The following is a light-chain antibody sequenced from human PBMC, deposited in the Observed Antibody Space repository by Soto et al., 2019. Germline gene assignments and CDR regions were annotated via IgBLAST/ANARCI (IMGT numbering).Light chain of an antibody. CDR1: QAISSS. J-gene: IGKJ2*01. V-gene: IGKV1-9*01. Sequence: DIQLTQSPSFLSASVGDRVTITCRASQAISSSLAWYQHNPGKAPKLLIYTASTLQNGVPSSFLGSGSGTEFTLTISSLQPEDFATYYCQHLNDYRYTFGQGTKVEIK. CDR2: TAS. CDR3: QHLNDYRYT.